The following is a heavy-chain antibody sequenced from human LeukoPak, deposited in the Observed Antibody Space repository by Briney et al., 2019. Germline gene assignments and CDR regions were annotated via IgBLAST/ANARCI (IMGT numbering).Heavy chain of an antibody. V-gene: IGHV4-34*01. D-gene: IGHD2-2*01. CDR2: INHSGST. CDR3: ARGPGGDQPPISPFDY. J-gene: IGHJ4*02. Sequence: SETLSLTRAVYGGSFSGYYWSWIRQPPGKGLEWIGEINHSGSTNYNPSLKSRVTISVDTSKNQFSLKLSSVTAADTAVYYCARGPGGDQPPISPFDYWGQGTLVTVSS. CDR1: GGSFSGYY.